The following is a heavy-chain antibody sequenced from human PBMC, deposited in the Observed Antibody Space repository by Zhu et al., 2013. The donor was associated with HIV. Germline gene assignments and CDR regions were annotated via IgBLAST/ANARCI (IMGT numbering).Heavy chain of an antibody. J-gene: IGHJ4*02. CDR1: GGSISSYY. CDR2: IYYSGST. Sequence: VQLQESGPGLVKPSETLSLTCTVSGGSISSYYWSWIRQPPGKGLEWIGYIYYSGSTNYNPSLKSRVTISVDTSKNQFSLKLSSVTAADTAVYYCARDAAAAYFPLDYWGQGTLVTVSS. CDR3: ARDAAAAYFPLDY. D-gene: IGHD6-13*01. V-gene: IGHV4-59*12.